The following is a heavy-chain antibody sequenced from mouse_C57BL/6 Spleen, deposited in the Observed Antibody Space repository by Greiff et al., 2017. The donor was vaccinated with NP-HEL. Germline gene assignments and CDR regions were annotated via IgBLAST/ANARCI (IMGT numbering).Heavy chain of an antibody. CDR3: ARQLGSPWFAY. J-gene: IGHJ3*01. Sequence: VQLQQPGAELVKPGASVKLSCKASGYTFTSYWMHWVKQRPGRGLEWIGRIAPNSGGTKYNEKFKSKATLTVDKASSTAYMQLSSLTSEDSAVYYCARQLGSPWFAYWGKGTLVTVAA. D-gene: IGHD1-1*02. V-gene: IGHV1-72*01. CDR1: GYTFTSYW. CDR2: IAPNSGGT.